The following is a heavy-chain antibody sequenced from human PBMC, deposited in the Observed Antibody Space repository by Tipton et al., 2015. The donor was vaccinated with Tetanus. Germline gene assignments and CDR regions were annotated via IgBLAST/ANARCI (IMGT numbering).Heavy chain of an antibody. D-gene: IGHD2-15*01. CDR1: GFRFSYSG. Sequence: SLRLSCAASGFRFSYSGMHWVRQAPGKGLEWGAVIPFDGRNERYADSVKGRFIISRDNSKNTLYLQMNSLRPEDTAVYYCAKEFQRARIRFFDSWGQGSQVTASS. CDR3: AKEFQRARIRFFDS. J-gene: IGHJ4*02. CDR2: IPFDGRNE. V-gene: IGHV3-30*18.